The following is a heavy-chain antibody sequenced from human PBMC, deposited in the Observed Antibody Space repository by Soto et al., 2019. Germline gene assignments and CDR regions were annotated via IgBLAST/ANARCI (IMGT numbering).Heavy chain of an antibody. CDR3: ARDGCDCSGGSCYSDDFSCGASFRSTLPYGMDL. D-gene: IGHD2-15*01. CDR1: GGTFSGYY. Sequence: AETLSLTCAVYGGTFSGYYWSWIRQPPGKGLEWIGEINHSGSTNYNPSLKSRVTRSVDTSKNQFSLKLSSVTAANTAEYDCARDGCDCSGGSCYSDDFSCGASFRSTLPYGMDLWGQGTTVTVSS. V-gene: IGHV4-34*01. CDR2: INHSGST. J-gene: IGHJ6*02.